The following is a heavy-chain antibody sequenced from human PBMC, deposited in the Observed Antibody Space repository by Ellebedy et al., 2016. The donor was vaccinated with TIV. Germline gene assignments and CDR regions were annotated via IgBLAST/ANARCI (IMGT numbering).Heavy chain of an antibody. V-gene: IGHV3-11*01. D-gene: IGHD3-10*01. CDR1: GFTFSDYY. CDR3: ARVNGSGSYYPLDY. Sequence: GESLKISXAASGFTFSDYYMSWIRQAPGKGLEWVSYISSSGSTIYYADSVKGRFTISRDNAKNSLYLQMNSLRAEDTAVYYCARVNGSGSYYPLDYWGQGTLVTVSS. J-gene: IGHJ4*02. CDR2: ISSSGSTI.